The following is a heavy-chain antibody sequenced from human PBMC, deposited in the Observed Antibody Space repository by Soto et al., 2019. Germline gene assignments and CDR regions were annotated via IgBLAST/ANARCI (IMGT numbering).Heavy chain of an antibody. Sequence: QVQLVQSGAEVKKPGSSVKVSCKASGGTFSSYAISWVRQAPGQGLEWMGGIIPIFGTANYAQKFQGRVTITAEESTSTAYMELSSLRFGDTAVYYCATLPAPPDCYGMDGWCQGTTVTVSS. CDR2: IIPIFGTA. V-gene: IGHV1-69*12. D-gene: IGHD2-15*01. J-gene: IGHJ6*02. CDR1: GGTFSSYA. CDR3: ATLPAPPDCYGMDG.